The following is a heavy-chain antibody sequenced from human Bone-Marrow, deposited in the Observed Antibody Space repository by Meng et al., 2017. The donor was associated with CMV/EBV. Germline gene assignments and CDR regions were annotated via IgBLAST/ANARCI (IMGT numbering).Heavy chain of an antibody. J-gene: IGHJ6*02. V-gene: IGHV1-69*10. CDR3: ARVNWNIVGTTRGAPYYYGMDV. D-gene: IGHD1-26*01. CDR1: GGTFSSYA. Sequence: SVKVSCKASGGTFSSYAINWVRQAPGQGLEWMGGIIPFLAIANYAQKFQGRVSITADKSTSTAYMELSSLRSEDTAVYYCARVNWNIVGTTRGAPYYYGMDVWGQVTTVTVSS. CDR2: IIPFLAIA.